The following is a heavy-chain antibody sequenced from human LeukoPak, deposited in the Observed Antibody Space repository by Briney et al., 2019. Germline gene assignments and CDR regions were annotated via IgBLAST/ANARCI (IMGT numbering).Heavy chain of an antibody. CDR1: GVSISAYY. J-gene: IGHJ4*02. CDR3: ARHSRWLHADS. V-gene: IGHV4-4*07. D-gene: IGHD5-12*01. Sequence: SETLSLTCTVSGVSISAYYWTWIRQPAGKGLEWIGRIYTSGITNYNPSLESRLTMSLDTSKNQISLRLSSVTAADTAVYYCARHSRWLHADSWGQGTLVTVSS. CDR2: IYTSGIT.